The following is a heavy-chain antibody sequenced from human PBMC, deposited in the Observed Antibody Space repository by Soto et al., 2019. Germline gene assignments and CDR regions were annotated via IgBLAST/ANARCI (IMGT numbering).Heavy chain of an antibody. J-gene: IGHJ3*02. Sequence: GGSLRLSCAASGFTFSSYSMNWFRQAPGKGLEWVSYISSSSSTIYYADSVKGRFTISRDNAKNSLYLQMNSLRDEDTAVYYCARDHYYDSSGYQDAFDIWGQGTMVTVSS. CDR2: ISSSSSTI. D-gene: IGHD3-22*01. V-gene: IGHV3-48*02. CDR3: ARDHYYDSSGYQDAFDI. CDR1: GFTFSSYS.